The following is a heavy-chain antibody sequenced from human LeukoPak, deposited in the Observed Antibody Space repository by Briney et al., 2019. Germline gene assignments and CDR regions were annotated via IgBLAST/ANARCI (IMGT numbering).Heavy chain of an antibody. D-gene: IGHD5-18*01. J-gene: IGHJ4*02. CDR1: GFTFSDYY. V-gene: IGHV3-11*04. CDR2: ISSSGSTI. CDR3: ASGDTAMGSEFDY. Sequence: GGSLRLSCAASGFTFSDYYMSWIRQAPGKGLEWVSYISSSGSTIYYADSVKGRFTISRDNSKNTLYLQMNSLRAEDTAVYYCASGDTAMGSEFDYWGQGTLVTVSS.